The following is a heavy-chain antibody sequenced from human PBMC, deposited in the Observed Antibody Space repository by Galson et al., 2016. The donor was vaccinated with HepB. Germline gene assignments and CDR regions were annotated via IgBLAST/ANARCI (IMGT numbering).Heavy chain of an antibody. CDR3: ARQTRIAIFGDAFDI. CDR1: GGSIDSSSYY. Sequence: TLSLTCTASGGSIDSSSYYWGWIRQPPGKGLEWIGSIYYSGNTYFNPSLKRRVTISVETSKNQFYLNLTSVTAAGTTVYYCARQTRIAIFGDAFDIWGQGTMVTVSS. D-gene: IGHD3-3*01. J-gene: IGHJ3*02. CDR2: IYYSGNT. V-gene: IGHV4-39*01.